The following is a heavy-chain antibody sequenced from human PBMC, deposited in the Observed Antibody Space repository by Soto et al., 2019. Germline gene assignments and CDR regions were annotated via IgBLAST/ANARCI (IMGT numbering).Heavy chain of an antibody. CDR1: GFTFSSYA. V-gene: IGHV3-30-3*01. J-gene: IGHJ5*02. CDR2: ISYDGSNK. D-gene: IGHD6-19*01. Sequence: QVQLVESGGGVVQPGRSLRLSCAASGFTFSSYAMHWVRQAPGKGLEWVAVISYDGSNKYYDDSVKGRFTISRDNSKNTRDLQRNSLGAEDTAVYYCARDLEVAMAGAWGQGTLVTVSS. CDR3: ARDLEVAMAGA.